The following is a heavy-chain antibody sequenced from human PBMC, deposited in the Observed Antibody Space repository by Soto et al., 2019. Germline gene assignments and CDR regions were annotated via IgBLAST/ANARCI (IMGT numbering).Heavy chain of an antibody. CDR3: ARQGFGPLHGLVDV. J-gene: IGHJ6*02. CDR2: VHHSWGS. D-gene: IGHD3-10*01. CDR1: GGSISSGGYY. Sequence: PSETLSLTCTVSGGSISSGGYYWSWIRQHPGKGLEWIGYVHHSWGSSYNPSLQSRVAISLDTSKSQFSLKVTSVTATDTAVYYCARQGFGPLHGLVDVWGQGTTVTVSS. V-gene: IGHV4-61*08.